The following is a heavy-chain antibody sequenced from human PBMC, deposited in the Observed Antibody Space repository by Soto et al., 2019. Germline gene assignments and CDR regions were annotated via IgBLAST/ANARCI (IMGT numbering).Heavy chain of an antibody. J-gene: IGHJ3*01. CDR1: GFTFSNYS. V-gene: IGHV3-21*01. CDR3: ARDREGVGARLF. Sequence: EVQLVESGGGLVKPGGSLRLSCAASGFTFSNYSMNWVRQAPGKGLEWVSSISGSSSYMYYADSVKGRFTISRDNAKNSLYLQMNSLRAEDTAVYYCARDREGVGARLFWGQGTMVTVSS. CDR2: ISGSSSYM. D-gene: IGHD1-26*01.